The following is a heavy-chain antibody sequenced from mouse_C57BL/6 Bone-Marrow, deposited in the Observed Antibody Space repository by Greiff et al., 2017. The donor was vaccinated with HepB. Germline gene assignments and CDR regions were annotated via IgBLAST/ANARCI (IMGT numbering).Heavy chain of an antibody. CDR3: AKEGDSPYYAMDY. CDR2: INPSSGDT. J-gene: IGHJ4*01. CDR1: GYTFTSYW. Sequence: QVQLQQSGAELAKPGASVKLSCKASGYTFTSYWMHWVKQRPGQGLEWIGYINPSSGDTKYNQKFKVKATLTTDKSTSTAYMQLSSMTYEDSAVYYCAKEGDSPYYAMDYWGQGTSVTVSS. V-gene: IGHV1-7*01. D-gene: IGHD2-13*01.